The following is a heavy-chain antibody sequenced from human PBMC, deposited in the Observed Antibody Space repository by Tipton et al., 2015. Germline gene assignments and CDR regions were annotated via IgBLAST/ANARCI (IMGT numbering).Heavy chain of an antibody. Sequence: SLRLSCAASGFTFDVYAMNWVRQAPGKGLEWVSAISGSGGATFYADSVKGRFTISRDKSEKTVFLHMNGLRPEDTAVYYCARDQTTRYYYGMDVWGQGTTVTVS. V-gene: IGHV3-23*01. J-gene: IGHJ6*02. CDR3: ARDQTTRYYYGMDV. D-gene: IGHD1/OR15-1a*01. CDR2: ISGSGGAT. CDR1: GFTFDVYA.